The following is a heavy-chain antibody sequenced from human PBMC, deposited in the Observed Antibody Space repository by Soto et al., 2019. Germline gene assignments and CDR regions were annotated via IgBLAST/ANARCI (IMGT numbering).Heavy chain of an antibody. Sequence: SETLSLTCTVSGGSISSGDYYWSWIRQPPGKGLEWIGYIYYSGSTYYNPSLKSRATISVDTSKNQFSLKLSSVTAADTAVYYCARADTVYYYGMDVWGQGTTVTVSS. CDR2: IYYSGST. D-gene: IGHD5-18*01. J-gene: IGHJ6*02. V-gene: IGHV4-30-4*01. CDR1: GGSISSGDYY. CDR3: ARADTVYYYGMDV.